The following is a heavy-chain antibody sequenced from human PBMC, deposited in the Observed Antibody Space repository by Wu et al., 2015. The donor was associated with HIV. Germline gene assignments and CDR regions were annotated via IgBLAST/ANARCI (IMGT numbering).Heavy chain of an antibody. Sequence: QVQLVQSGAEVKKPGSSVKVSCKASGGTFSSYAISWVRQAPGQGLEWMGRIIPIFGTANYAQKFQGRVTITADESTSTAYMELSSLRSEDTAVYYCARGQLDYDILTGYYTTRGDIWGQGTMVTGLF. CDR1: GGTFSSYA. CDR2: IIPIFGTA. D-gene: IGHD3-9*01. J-gene: IGHJ3*02. V-gene: IGHV1-69*18. CDR3: ARGQLDYDILTGYYTTRGDI.